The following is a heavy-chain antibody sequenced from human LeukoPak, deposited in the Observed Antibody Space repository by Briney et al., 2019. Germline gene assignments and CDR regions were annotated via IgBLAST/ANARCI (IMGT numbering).Heavy chain of an antibody. V-gene: IGHV1-69*13. Sequence: SVEVSCKASGGTFSSYAISWVRQAPGQGLEWMGGIIPIFGTANYAQKFQGRVTITADESTSTAYMEPSSLRSEDTAVYYCARALAGASDWFDPWGQGTLVTVSS. CDR2: IIPIFGTA. J-gene: IGHJ5*02. D-gene: IGHD4-17*01. CDR1: GGTFSSYA. CDR3: ARALAGASDWFDP.